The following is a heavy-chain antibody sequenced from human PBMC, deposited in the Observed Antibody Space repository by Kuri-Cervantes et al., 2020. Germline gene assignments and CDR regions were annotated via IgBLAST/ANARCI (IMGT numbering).Heavy chain of an antibody. CDR1: GFTFSSYW. D-gene: IGHD5-12*01. CDR2: ISGSGGST. Sequence: GESLKISCAASGFTFSSYWMSWVRQAPGKGLEWVSAISGSGGSTYYADSVKGRFTISRDNSKNTLHLQMNSLRAEDTAVYYCAKDHGGVATMEYAFDIWGQGTMVTVSS. J-gene: IGHJ3*02. V-gene: IGHV3-23*01. CDR3: AKDHGGVATMEYAFDI.